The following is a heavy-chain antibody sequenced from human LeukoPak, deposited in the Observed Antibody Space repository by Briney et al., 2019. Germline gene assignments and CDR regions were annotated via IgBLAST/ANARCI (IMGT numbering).Heavy chain of an antibody. J-gene: IGHJ4*02. V-gene: IGHV4-39*01. CDR3: ATSGYDTSPEY. Sequence: MTSETLSLTCTVSGGSISSSSYYWGWIRQPPGKGLEWIGSIYYSGSTYYNPFLKSRVTISVDTSKNQFSLKLSSVTAADTAVYYCATSGYDTSPEYWGQGTLVTVSS. D-gene: IGHD5-12*01. CDR2: IYYSGST. CDR1: GGSISSSSYY.